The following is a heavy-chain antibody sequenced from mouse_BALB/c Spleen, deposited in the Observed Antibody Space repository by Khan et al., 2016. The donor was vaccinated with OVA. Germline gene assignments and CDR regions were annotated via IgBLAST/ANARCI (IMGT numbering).Heavy chain of an antibody. Sequence: QVQLKESGPGLVAPSQNLSITCTVSGFSLSDYGVSWIRQPPGKGLEWLGVICGGGSTYYNSALKSRLSISKDNSKSQVFLKMSSLQSDDTAMFYCAKGVWSYYYTLDYWGQGTSVTVSS. J-gene: IGHJ4*01. CDR1: GFSLSDYG. CDR3: AKGVWSYYYTLDY. V-gene: IGHV2-6-5*01. CDR2: ICGGGST.